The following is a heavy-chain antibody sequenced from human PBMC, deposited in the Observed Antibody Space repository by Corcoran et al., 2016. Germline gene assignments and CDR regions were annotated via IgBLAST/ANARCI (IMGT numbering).Heavy chain of an antibody. J-gene: IGHJ5*02. V-gene: IGHV1-3*01. CDR2: INAGNGNT. CDR1: GYTFTSYA. CDR3: ARVKGPGRFDP. Sequence: QVQLVQSGAEVKKPGASVKVSCKASGYTFTSYAMHWVRQAPGQRLEWMGWINAGNGNTKYSQKFQGRVTITRDTSASTAYMELSSLRSEVTAVYYCARVKGPGRFDPWGQGTLVTVSS.